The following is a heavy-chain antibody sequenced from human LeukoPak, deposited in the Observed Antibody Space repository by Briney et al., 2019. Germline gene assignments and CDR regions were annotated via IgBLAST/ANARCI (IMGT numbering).Heavy chain of an antibody. V-gene: IGHV3-23*01. CDR3: AKSSGTYPWYFDL. CDR1: GFTFSNYA. D-gene: IGHD1-26*01. CDR2: ISDTGGST. Sequence: GGSLRLSCADSGFTFSNYAMSWVRQAPGKGLEWASSISDTGGSTYYADSVEGRFTISRDNSKNTLYLQMNSLRAEDTAEYFCAKSSGTYPWYFDLWGRGTLVTVSS. J-gene: IGHJ2*01.